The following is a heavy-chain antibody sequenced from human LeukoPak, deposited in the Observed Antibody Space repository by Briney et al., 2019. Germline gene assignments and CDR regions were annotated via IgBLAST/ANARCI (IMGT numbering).Heavy chain of an antibody. V-gene: IGHV3-23*01. Sequence: GGSLRLSCAPSGFTFSSYAMSWVRPAPGKGLGWVSAISGSGGSTYYADSVKGRFTISRDNSKNTLYLQMNSLRAEDTAVYYCAKCSFSIRDGYIYFDYWGQGTLVTVSS. CDR2: ISGSGGST. CDR1: GFTFSSYA. CDR3: AKCSFSIRDGYIYFDY. J-gene: IGHJ4*02. D-gene: IGHD1-1*01.